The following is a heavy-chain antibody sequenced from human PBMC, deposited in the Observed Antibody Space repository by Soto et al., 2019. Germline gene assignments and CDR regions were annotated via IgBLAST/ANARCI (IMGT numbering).Heavy chain of an antibody. CDR1: GYSFANYW. D-gene: IGHD3-10*01. CDR3: ARNRLRQYYYGMDV. J-gene: IGHJ6*02. CDR2: IYPGDSDT. Sequence: LGESLKISYQGSGYSFANYWIAWVRQMPGKGLEWVGVIYPGDSDTRYSPSFRGQVTISADKSISHVYLQWSSLKASDTAMYYCARNRLRQYYYGMDVWGQGTTVTVSS. V-gene: IGHV5-51*01.